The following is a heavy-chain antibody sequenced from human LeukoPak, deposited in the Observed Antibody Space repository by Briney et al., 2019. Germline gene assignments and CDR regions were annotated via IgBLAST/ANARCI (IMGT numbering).Heavy chain of an antibody. CDR2: IYYSGST. CDR3: ARDLSKANYYYYMDV. CDR1: GGSISSYY. D-gene: IGHD2/OR15-2a*01. Sequence: SETLSLTCTVSGGSISSYYWSWIRQPPGKGLEWIGYIYYSGSTNYNPSLKSRVTISVDTSKNQFSLKLSSVTAAGTAVYYCARDLSKANYYYYMDVWGKGTTVTVSS. V-gene: IGHV4-59*01. J-gene: IGHJ6*03.